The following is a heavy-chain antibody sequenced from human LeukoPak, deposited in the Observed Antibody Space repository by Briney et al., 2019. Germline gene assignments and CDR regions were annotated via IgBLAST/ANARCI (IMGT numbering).Heavy chain of an antibody. D-gene: IGHD1-26*01. CDR1: GGSISNYY. CDR3: AKLDYDGYSGSYYFDY. CDR2: IYYSGSA. Sequence: SETLSLTCTVSGGSISNYYWSWIRQPPGKGLEWIGYIYYSGSANYNPSLKSRVTISVDTSKNQFSLKLSSVTAADTAVYYCAKLDYDGYSGSYYFDYWGQGTLVTVSS. J-gene: IGHJ4*02. V-gene: IGHV4-59*01.